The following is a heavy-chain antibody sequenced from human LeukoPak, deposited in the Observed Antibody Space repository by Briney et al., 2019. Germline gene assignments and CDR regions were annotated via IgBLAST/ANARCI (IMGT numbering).Heavy chain of an antibody. J-gene: IGHJ1*01. CDR1: GFTFSRSA. V-gene: IGHV3-30*04. CDR3: ARELGTVTTGGFQH. D-gene: IGHD4-17*01. CDR2: ISYDGSNK. Sequence: PGGSLRLSCAASGFTFSRSAMHWVRQAPGKGLEWVAIISYDGSNKYYADSVKGRFTISRDNSKNTLYLQMNSLRAEDTAVYYCARELGTVTTGGFQHWGQGTLVTVSS.